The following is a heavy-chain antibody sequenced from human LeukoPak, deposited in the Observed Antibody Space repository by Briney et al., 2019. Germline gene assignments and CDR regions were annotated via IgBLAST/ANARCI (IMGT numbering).Heavy chain of an antibody. J-gene: IGHJ4*02. CDR1: GGSISSSSYY. CDR3: ARDLGIAAAWYYFDY. D-gene: IGHD6-25*01. Sequence: SETLSLTCTVSGGSISSSSYYWGWIRQPPGKGLEWIGSIYYSGGTYYNPSLKSRVTISVDTSKNQFSLKLSSVTAADTAVYYCARDLGIAAAWYYFDYWGQGTLVAVSS. CDR2: IYYSGGT. V-gene: IGHV4-39*02.